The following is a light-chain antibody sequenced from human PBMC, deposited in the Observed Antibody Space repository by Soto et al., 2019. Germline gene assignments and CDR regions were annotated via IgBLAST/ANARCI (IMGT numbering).Light chain of an antibody. J-gene: IGLJ3*02. CDR1: NIGNKN. V-gene: IGLV3-21*02. CDR2: NDS. Sequence: SYELTQPPSVSVAPGQTAMITCGGNNIGNKNVHWYQQRPGQAPVLVVHNDSDRPSGIPDRLSASNSENTATLTISRVEAGDEADFYCQVCDTSSDDRSDPPSDRWVFGGGTKLTVL. CDR3: QVCDTSSDDRSDPPSDRWV.